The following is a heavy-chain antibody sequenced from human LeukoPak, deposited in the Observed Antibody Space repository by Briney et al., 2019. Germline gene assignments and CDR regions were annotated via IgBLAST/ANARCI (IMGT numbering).Heavy chain of an antibody. CDR1: GGSISSGGYY. CDR2: IYYSGST. V-gene: IGHV4-31*03. D-gene: IGHD3-3*01. J-gene: IGHJ6*03. CDR3: ARGGVVEYYYYYYMDV. Sequence: SETLSLTCTVSGGSISSGGYYWSWIRQHPGKGLEWIGYIYYSGSTYYNPSLKSRVTISVDTSKNQFSLKLSSVTAADMAVYYCARGGVVEYYYYYYMDVWGKGTTVTVSS.